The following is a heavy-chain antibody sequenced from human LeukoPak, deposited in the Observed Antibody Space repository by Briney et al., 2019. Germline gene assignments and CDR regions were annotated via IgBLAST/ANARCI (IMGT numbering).Heavy chain of an antibody. CDR3: AITYYYGSGLDY. J-gene: IGHJ4*02. Sequence: PGRSLRLSCAASGFTFSSYGMHWVRQAPGKGLEWVAVIWYDGSNKYYADSVKGRFTISRDNSKNTPYLQMNSLRAEDTAVYYCAITYYYGSGLDYWGQGTLVTVSS. D-gene: IGHD3-10*01. V-gene: IGHV3-33*01. CDR2: IWYDGSNK. CDR1: GFTFSSYG.